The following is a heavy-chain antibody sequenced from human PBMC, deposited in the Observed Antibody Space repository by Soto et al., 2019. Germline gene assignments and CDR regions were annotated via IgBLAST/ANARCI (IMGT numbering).Heavy chain of an antibody. CDR3: ARGPYSSGWYRNWFDP. CDR1: GGSVSSGSYY. Sequence: SETLSLTCTVSGGSVSSGSYYWSWIRQPPGKGLEWIGYIYYSGSTNYNPSLKSRVTISVDTSKNQFSLKLSSVTAADTAVYYCARGPYSSGWYRNWFDPWGQGTLVTVSS. J-gene: IGHJ5*02. V-gene: IGHV4-61*01. CDR2: IYYSGST. D-gene: IGHD6-19*01.